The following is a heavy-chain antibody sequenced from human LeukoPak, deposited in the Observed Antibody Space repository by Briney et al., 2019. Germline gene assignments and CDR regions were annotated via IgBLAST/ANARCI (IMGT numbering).Heavy chain of an antibody. CDR1: GFTFSSYA. Sequence: PGGSLRLSCAASGFTFSSYAMSWVRQAPGKGLEWVSVIYSGGSTYYADSVKGRFTISRDNSKNTLYLQMNSLRAEDTAVYYCARGPISMVRGVKTRYYYYGMDVWGQGTTVTVSS. J-gene: IGHJ6*02. D-gene: IGHD3-10*01. CDR3: ARGPISMVRGVKTRYYYYGMDV. CDR2: IYSGGST. V-gene: IGHV3-66*01.